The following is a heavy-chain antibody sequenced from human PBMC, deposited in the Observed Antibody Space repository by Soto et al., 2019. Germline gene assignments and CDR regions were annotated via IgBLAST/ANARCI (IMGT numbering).Heavy chain of an antibody. D-gene: IGHD5-18*01. CDR1: GDTISTGGYT. CDR3: ARASNKRGYSYGPDY. CDR2: TYHSGNP. V-gene: IGHV4-30-2*01. J-gene: IGHJ4*02. Sequence: SETLSLTCDVSGDTISTGGYTWAWIRQAPEEALEWIGHTYHSGNPYYNPSLKSRVTISVDTSKNQFSLKLSSVTAADTAVYYCARASNKRGYSYGPDYWGQGTLVSVS.